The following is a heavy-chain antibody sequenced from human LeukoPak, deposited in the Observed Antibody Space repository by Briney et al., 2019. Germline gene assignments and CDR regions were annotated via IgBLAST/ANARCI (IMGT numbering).Heavy chain of an antibody. CDR1: GGTFSSYA. CDR2: IIPIFGTA. CDR3: ARVAAEVVGVPGAIGFGWLRRDYYYMDV. Sequence: VASVKVSCKASGGTFSSYAISWVRQAPGQGLEWMGGIIPIFGTANYAQKFQGRVTITADKSTSTAYMELSSLRSEDTAVYYCARVAAEVVGVPGAIGFGWLRRDYYYMDVWGKGTTVTVSS. V-gene: IGHV1-69*06. D-gene: IGHD2-2*02. J-gene: IGHJ6*03.